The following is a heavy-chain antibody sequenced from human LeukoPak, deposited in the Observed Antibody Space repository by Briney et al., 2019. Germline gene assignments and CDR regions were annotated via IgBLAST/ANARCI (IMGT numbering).Heavy chain of an antibody. J-gene: IGHJ6*03. CDR1: GYTFTSYY. Sequence: ASVKVSCKASGYTFTSYYMHWVRQAPGQGLEWMGIINPSGGSTSYAQKFQGRVTMTRDTSTSTVYMELSSLRSEDTAVYYCATEALLLNYMDAWGKGTTVTVSS. D-gene: IGHD3-10*01. V-gene: IGHV1-46*01. CDR3: ATEALLLNYMDA. CDR2: INPSGGST.